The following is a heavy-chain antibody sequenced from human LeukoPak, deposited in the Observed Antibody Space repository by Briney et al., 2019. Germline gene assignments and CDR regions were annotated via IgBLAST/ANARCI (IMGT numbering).Heavy chain of an antibody. CDR3: ARGVLAYYYDSSGYGMDV. V-gene: IGHV4-34*01. CDR2: INHSGST. Sequence: SETLSLTCTVSGGSISSYYWSWIRQPPGKGLEWIGEINHSGSTNYNPSLKSRVTISVDTSKNQFSLKLSPVTAADTAVYYCARGVLAYYYDSSGYGMDVWGQGTTVTVSS. J-gene: IGHJ6*02. D-gene: IGHD3-22*01. CDR1: GGSISSYY.